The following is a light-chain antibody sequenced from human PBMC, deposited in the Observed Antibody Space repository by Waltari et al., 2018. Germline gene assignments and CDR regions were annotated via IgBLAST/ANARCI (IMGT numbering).Light chain of an antibody. CDR2: WAS. Sequence: DIVMTQSPDSLAVSLGERATINCKSSQSVLYSSNNKNYLAWYQQKPGQPPKLPIYWASTRESRVPDRFSGSGSGTDFTLTISSLQAEDVAVYYCQQYYSTPITFGQGTRLEIK. CDR3: QQYYSTPIT. CDR1: QSVLYSSNNKNY. J-gene: IGKJ5*01. V-gene: IGKV4-1*01.